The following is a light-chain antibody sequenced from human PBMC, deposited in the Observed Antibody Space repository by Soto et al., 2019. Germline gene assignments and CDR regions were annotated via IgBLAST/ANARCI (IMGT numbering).Light chain of an antibody. CDR1: SSDVGAYNY. CDR2: EVS. J-gene: IGLJ2*01. V-gene: IGLV2-8*01. CDR3: SSYAGNTIFVL. Sequence: QSALTQPPSASGSPGQSVTISCTGTSSDVGAYNYVSWYQQHPGKAPKLMIYEVSKRPSGVPDRFSGSKSGSTASLTVSGLQAEDEADYYCSSYAGNTIFVLFGGGTQLTVL.